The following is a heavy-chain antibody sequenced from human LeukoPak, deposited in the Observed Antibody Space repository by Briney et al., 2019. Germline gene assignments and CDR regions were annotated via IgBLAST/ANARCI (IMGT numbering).Heavy chain of an antibody. J-gene: IGHJ4*02. CDR2: ISSSSLSK. V-gene: IGHV3-48*01. D-gene: IGHD5-18*01. CDR1: GFTFSSYS. CDR3: ARDSTPTQLWFRGSFDY. Sequence: GGSLRLSCAASGFTFSSYSMNWVRQAPGKGLEWVSYISSSSLSKYYADSVKGRFTISRDNGENSLYLQMNSLRVEDTAVYYCARDSTPTQLWFRGSFDYWGQGALVTVSS.